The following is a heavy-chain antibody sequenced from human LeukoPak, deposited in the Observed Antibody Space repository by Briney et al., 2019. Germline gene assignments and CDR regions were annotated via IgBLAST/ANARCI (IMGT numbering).Heavy chain of an antibody. CDR2: IKQDGSDK. Sequence: PGGSLRLSCAASGFIFNNYWISWVRQAPWEGLEWVANIKQDGSDKYYVDSVKGRFTISRDNAKNSLYLQMNSLRAEDTAVYYCAKDPRSSGWYEYYFDYWGQGTLVTVSS. CDR3: AKDPRSSGWYEYYFDY. CDR1: GFIFNNYW. D-gene: IGHD6-19*01. V-gene: IGHV3-7*01. J-gene: IGHJ4*02.